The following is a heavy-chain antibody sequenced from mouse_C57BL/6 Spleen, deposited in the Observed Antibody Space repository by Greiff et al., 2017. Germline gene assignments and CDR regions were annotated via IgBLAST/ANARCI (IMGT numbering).Heavy chain of an antibody. Sequence: EVMLVESGPSLVRPSQTLSLTCTVTGFSINSDCYWIWIRQFPGNKLEYIGYTFYSGITYYNPSLESRTYITRDTSKNQFSLKLSSVTTEDTATYYCARAIYDGYYVGAMDYWGQGTSVTVSS. D-gene: IGHD2-3*01. V-gene: IGHV3-3*01. CDR3: ARAIYDGYYVGAMDY. J-gene: IGHJ4*01. CDR2: TFYSGIT. CDR1: GFSINSDCY.